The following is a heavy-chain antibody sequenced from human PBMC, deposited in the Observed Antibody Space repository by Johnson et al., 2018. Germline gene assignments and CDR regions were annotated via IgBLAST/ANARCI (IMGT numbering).Heavy chain of an antibody. CDR2: IKSKTYGGTT. V-gene: IGHV3-49*03. J-gene: IGHJ6*03. CDR1: GFTFGDYP. D-gene: IGHD3-10*02. CDR3: SRGVRRGRARGVSYMGV. Sequence: VQLVQSGGGLVQPGRSLRLSCTASGFTFGDYPMAWIRQAPGKGLEWVGFIKSKTYGGTTEYAASVKGRFTISRDVSESIAYLQMNSLKTEATGVYYCSRGVRRGRARGVSYMGVWGKGTTVTVSS.